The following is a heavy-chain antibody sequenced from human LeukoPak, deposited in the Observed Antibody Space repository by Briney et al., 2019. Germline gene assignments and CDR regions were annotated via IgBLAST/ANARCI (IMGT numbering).Heavy chain of an antibody. D-gene: IGHD6-13*01. CDR3: ARDRGKAGYSSSWYYFDY. CDR2: INPSGGST. V-gene: IGHV1-46*01. Sequence: EASVRVSCKASGYTFTIYYMHWVRQAPGQGGEWMGLINPSGGSTSYAQKFQGRDTMTRDTSTSTVYMELSSLRSEDTAVYYCARDRGKAGYSSSWYYFDYWGQGTLVTVSS. CDR1: GYTFTIYY. J-gene: IGHJ4*02.